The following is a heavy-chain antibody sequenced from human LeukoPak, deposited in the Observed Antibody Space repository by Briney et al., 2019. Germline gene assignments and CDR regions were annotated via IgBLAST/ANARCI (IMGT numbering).Heavy chain of an antibody. Sequence: PGRSLRLSCAASGFTFDDYAMHWVRQAPGKGLEWVSGISWNSGSIGYADSVKGRFTMSRDNAKNSLYLQMNSLRAEDTALYYCAKDISGYSYGQNFDYWGQGTLVTVSS. CDR3: AKDISGYSYGQNFDY. J-gene: IGHJ4*02. D-gene: IGHD5-18*01. V-gene: IGHV3-9*01. CDR1: GFTFDDYA. CDR2: ISWNSGSI.